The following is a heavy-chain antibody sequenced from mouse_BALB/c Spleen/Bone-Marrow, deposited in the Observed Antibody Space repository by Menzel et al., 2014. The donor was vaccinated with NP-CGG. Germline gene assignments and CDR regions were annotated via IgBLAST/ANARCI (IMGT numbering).Heavy chain of an antibody. CDR2: ILPGSGST. Sequence: QVQLQQSGTELMKPGASAKISCKATGYTFSSYWIEWVNQRPGHGLEWIGEILPGSGSTNYNEKFKGKATFTADTSSNPAYMQLSSLTSEDSAVYYCARRGHGFAWFAYWGQGTLVTVSA. CDR1: GYTFSSYW. J-gene: IGHJ3*01. V-gene: IGHV1-9*01. D-gene: IGHD1-2*01. CDR3: ARRGHGFAWFAY.